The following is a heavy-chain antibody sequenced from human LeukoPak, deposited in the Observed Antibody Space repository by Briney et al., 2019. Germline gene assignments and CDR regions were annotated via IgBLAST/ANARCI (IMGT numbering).Heavy chain of an antibody. CDR3: ARLFGVVVDYYYYYYMDV. CDR2: IIPMFGTA. Sequence: SVKVSCKASGGTFSTYAISWVRQAPGQGLEWMGGIIPMFGTANYAQKFQGRVTITADESTSTAYMELSSLRSEDTAVYYCARLFGVVVDYYYYYYMDVWGKGTTVTVSS. D-gene: IGHD3-3*01. J-gene: IGHJ6*03. CDR1: GGTFSTYA. V-gene: IGHV1-69*01.